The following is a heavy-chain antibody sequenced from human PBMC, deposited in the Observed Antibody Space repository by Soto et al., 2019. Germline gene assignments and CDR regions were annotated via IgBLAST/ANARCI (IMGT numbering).Heavy chain of an antibody. J-gene: IGHJ4*02. D-gene: IGHD3-10*01. V-gene: IGHV1-2*02. CDR1: GYTFTGYY. CDR3: ARVMPTELWFGDGFDY. Sequence: QVPLVQSGAEVKKPGASVKVSCKASGYTFTGYYMHWVRQAPGQGLEWMGWINPNSGGTNYAQKFQGRVTMTRDTSISTAYMELSRLRSDDTAVYYCARVMPTELWFGDGFDYWGQGTLVTVSS. CDR2: INPNSGGT.